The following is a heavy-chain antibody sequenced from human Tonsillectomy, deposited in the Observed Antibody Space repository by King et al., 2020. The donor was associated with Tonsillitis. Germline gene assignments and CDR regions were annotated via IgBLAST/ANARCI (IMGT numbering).Heavy chain of an antibody. D-gene: IGHD2-2*01. Sequence: QLVQSGAEVKKPGASVKVSCKASGYTFTSYDINWVRQATGQGLEWMGWMEPNSGNTVYAQKVQGRVTLTRNTSISTAYMELSSLRSEDTAVYYCARAGRRLVPNYYYYMDVWGKGTTVTVSS. CDR1: GYTFTSYD. CDR2: MEPNSGNT. J-gene: IGHJ6*03. V-gene: IGHV1-8*01. CDR3: ARAGRRLVPNYYYYMDV.